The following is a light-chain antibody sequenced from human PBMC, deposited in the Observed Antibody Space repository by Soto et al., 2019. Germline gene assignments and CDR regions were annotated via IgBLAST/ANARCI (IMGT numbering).Light chain of an antibody. CDR3: MQALQTPWT. V-gene: IGKV2-28*01. CDR1: QSLLHSNGYNY. CDR2: LGS. J-gene: IGKJ1*01. Sequence: DIVMTQSPLSLPVTPGEPASISCSSSQSLLHSNGYNYLDWYLQKPGQSPQLLIYLGSNRSSGVTDRFSGSGSGTDFTLKISRVEAEDVGVYYCMQALQTPWTFGQGTKVDI.